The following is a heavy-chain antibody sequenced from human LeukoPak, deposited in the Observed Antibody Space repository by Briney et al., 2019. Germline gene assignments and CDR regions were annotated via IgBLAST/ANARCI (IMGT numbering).Heavy chain of an antibody. CDR3: AKDFIAVAGTIRHFDY. D-gene: IGHD6-19*01. V-gene: IGHV3-30*02. J-gene: IGHJ4*02. Sequence: GGSLRLSCAASGFTLSTYGMHWVRQVPGKGLEWVTFIRYDGNNKYYTDSVKGRFTISRDNSKNTLYLQMNSLRAEDTAVYYCAKDFIAVAGTIRHFDYWGQGTLVTVSS. CDR2: IRYDGNNK. CDR1: GFTLSTYG.